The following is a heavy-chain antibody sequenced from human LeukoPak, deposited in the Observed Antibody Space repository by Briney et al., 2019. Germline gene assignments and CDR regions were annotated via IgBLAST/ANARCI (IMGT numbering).Heavy chain of an antibody. CDR1: GFTFNIYE. CDR3: ARETDSTLFDH. Sequence: GSLRLSCAASGFTFNIYEMNWVRQAPGKGLEWVSCISSSGSTIYYADSVKGRFTISRDNAKNSLYLQMNSLRAEDTAVYYCARETDSTLFDHWGQGTLVTVSS. CDR2: ISSSGSTI. V-gene: IGHV3-48*03. D-gene: IGHD2-2*01. J-gene: IGHJ4*02.